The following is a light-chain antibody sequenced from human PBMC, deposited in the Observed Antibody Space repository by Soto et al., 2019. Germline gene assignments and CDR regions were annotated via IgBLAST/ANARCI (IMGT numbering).Light chain of an antibody. CDR1: QGISSY. V-gene: IGKV1-9*01. CDR3: QQLNTYPFT. CDR2: AAS. Sequence: DLQLTQSPSFLSASVGDRVTITCRASQGISSYLAWYQQKPGKAPKLLIYAASTLQSGVPSRFSGSESGPEFTLTISSLQPEDFATYYCQQLNTYPFTFGGGTKVEIK. J-gene: IGKJ4*01.